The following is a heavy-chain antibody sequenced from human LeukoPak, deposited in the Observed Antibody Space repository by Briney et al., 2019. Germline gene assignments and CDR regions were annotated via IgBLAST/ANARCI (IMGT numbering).Heavy chain of an antibody. CDR1: GYTFTSYD. V-gene: IGHV1-8*01. D-gene: IGHD4-23*01. J-gene: IGHJ3*02. Sequence: ASVKVSCKASGYTFTSYDINWVRQATGQGLEWMGWMNPNSGNTGYAQKFQGRVTMTRNTSISTAYMELSSLRSEDTAVYYCARRFGTTTVAYDAFDIWGQGTMVTVSS. CDR3: ARRFGTTTVAYDAFDI. CDR2: MNPNSGNT.